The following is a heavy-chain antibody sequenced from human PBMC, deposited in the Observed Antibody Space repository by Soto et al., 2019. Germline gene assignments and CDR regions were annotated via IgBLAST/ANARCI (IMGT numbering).Heavy chain of an antibody. D-gene: IGHD1-7*01. CDR1: VYTFTSYG. J-gene: IGHJ5*02. CDR2: ISAYNGNT. V-gene: IGHV1-18*04. Sequence: QVQLVQSGAEVKKPGASVKGSFKASVYTFTSYGISWVRQDPGQGLEWMGWISAYNGNTNYAQKLQGRVTMTTDTSTSTDYMELRSLRSDDTAVYYYARAFERELRDCWFDPWGQGTLVTVSS. CDR3: ARAFERELRDCWFDP.